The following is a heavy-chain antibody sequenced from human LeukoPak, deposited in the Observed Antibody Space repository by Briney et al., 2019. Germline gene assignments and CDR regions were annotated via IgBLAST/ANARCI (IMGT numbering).Heavy chain of an antibody. D-gene: IGHD3-10*01. J-gene: IGHJ4*02. CDR2: IIPIFGTA. Sequence: SVKVSCKASGGTFSSYAISWVRQAPGQGLEWMGGIIPIFGTANYAQKFQGRVTITADASTSTAYMELSSLRSEDTAVYYCARARVNYGSVDLDYWGQGTLVTVSS. CDR1: GGTFSSYA. V-gene: IGHV1-69*13. CDR3: ARARVNYGSVDLDY.